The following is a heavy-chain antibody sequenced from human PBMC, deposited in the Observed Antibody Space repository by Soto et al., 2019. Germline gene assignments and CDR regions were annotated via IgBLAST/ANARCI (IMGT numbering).Heavy chain of an antibody. CDR1: GFTFKNYN. J-gene: IGHJ3*02. Sequence: EVQLVESGGNLVQPGGSLRHSCAASGFTFKNYNMTWVRQAPGKGLEWVSSITNTSDTIYYADSVKGRFTISRDNAKNSVSLQMSSLRDEDTAIYYCARVRLTYGAFDIWGQGTMVTVSS. CDR3: ARVRLTYGAFDI. V-gene: IGHV3-48*02. CDR2: ITNTSDTI. D-gene: IGHD2-21*02.